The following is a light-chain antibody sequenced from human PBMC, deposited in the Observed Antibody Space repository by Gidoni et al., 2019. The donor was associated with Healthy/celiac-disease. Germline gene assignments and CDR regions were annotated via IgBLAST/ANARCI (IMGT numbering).Light chain of an antibody. Sequence: DIVMTQSPLSLPVTPGEPASISCRSSQSLLHSNVYNYLEWYLQKPGQSPQLLIYLGSTRASGVPDRFSGSGSGTDFTLKISRVEAEDVGVYYCMQALQTPWTFXXXTKVEIK. J-gene: IGKJ1*01. CDR1: QSLLHSNVYNY. V-gene: IGKV2-28*01. CDR2: LGS. CDR3: MQALQTPWT.